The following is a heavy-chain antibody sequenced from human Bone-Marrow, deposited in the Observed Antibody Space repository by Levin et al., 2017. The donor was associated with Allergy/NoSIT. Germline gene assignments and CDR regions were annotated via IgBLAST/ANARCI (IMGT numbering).Heavy chain of an antibody. CDR2: INPNSGGT. D-gene: IGHD3-10*01. CDR1: GYTFTGYY. CDR3: AREVSVYYGSGTYYNVPDRPYFDY. V-gene: IGHV1-2*06. Sequence: ASVKVSCKASGYTFTGYYIHWVRQAPGQGLEWMGQINPNSGGTNYAQKFQGRVTMTRDTSISTAYMELSRLRSADTAVYYCAREVSVYYGSGTYYNVPDRPYFDYWGQGTLVTVSS. J-gene: IGHJ4*02.